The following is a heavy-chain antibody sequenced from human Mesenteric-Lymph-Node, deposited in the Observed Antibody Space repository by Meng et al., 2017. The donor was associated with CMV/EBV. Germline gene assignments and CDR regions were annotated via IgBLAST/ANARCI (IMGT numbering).Heavy chain of an antibody. J-gene: IGHJ3*02. CDR2: INIGSSYI. CDR1: GFTFTSYS. D-gene: IGHD2-2*01. Sequence: GESLKISCAASGFTFTSYSMNWVRQAPGRGLEWVSSINIGSSYIYYADSVEGRFTISRDNARNSLYLQMNSLRAEDTAVYYCAKEGDCSSTSCYSAFDIWGQGTMVTVSS. CDR3: AKEGDCSSTSCYSAFDI. V-gene: IGHV3-21*01.